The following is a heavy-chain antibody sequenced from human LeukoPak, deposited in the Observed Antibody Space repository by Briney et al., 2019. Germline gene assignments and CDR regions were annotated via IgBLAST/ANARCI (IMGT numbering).Heavy chain of an antibody. CDR3: TRSYGGNSGGWFDP. CDR1: GFTFRSYW. Sequence: PGGSLRLSCAGSGFTFRSYWMSWVRQASGKGLEWVGRIRSKANSYATAYAASVKGRFTISRDDSKNTAYLQMNSLKTEDTAVYYCTRSYGGNSGGWFDPWGQGTLVTVSS. CDR2: IRSKANSYAT. D-gene: IGHD4-23*01. J-gene: IGHJ5*02. V-gene: IGHV3-73*01.